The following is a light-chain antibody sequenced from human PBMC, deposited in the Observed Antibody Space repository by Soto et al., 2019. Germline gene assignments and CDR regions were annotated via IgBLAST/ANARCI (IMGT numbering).Light chain of an antibody. CDR1: QTVFHSSYNKDL. Sequence: DIVMTQSPVSLSVSLGERATINCKSSQTVFHSSYNKDLLAWYQQKPGQPPKLLFYWASTRESGVPARFSGGGSGTDFSLTISSLQAEDVAVYYCQQYYSSLTFGQGTKLEIK. V-gene: IGKV4-1*01. CDR2: WAS. J-gene: IGKJ2*01. CDR3: QQYYSSLT.